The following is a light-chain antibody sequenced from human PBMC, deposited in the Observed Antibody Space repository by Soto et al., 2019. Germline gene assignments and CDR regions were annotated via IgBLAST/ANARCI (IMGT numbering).Light chain of an antibody. Sequence: QSALTQPRSVSGSPGQSVTISCTGTSSDVGSYYHVSWYQQHPDKAPKLMTYDVDRRPSGVPDRFSGSKSGNTASLTISGLQTEDEAEYYCCSYAGHYTVVFGGGTQLTVL. V-gene: IGLV2-11*01. J-gene: IGLJ2*01. CDR3: CSYAGHYTVV. CDR2: DVD. CDR1: SSDVGSYYH.